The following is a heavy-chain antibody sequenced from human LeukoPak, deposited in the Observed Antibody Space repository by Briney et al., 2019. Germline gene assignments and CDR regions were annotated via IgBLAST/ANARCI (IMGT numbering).Heavy chain of an antibody. CDR1: GGSISSYY. Sequence: PSETLSLTCTVAGGSISSYYWSWIRHPPGKGMEWIGYIYYSGSTNYNPALKSRVTISVDTSKNQFSLRLSSVTAADTAVDYCARHYYDSSGYYEGFDYWGQGTLVTVSS. J-gene: IGHJ4*02. CDR3: ARHYYDSSGYYEGFDY. V-gene: IGHV4-59*08. CDR2: IYYSGST. D-gene: IGHD3-22*01.